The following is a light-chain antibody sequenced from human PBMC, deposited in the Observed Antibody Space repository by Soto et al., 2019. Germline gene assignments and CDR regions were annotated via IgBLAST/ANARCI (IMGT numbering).Light chain of an antibody. V-gene: IGKV3-15*01. CDR3: QQYNSWPPLT. CDR1: QTVSTN. CDR2: GAS. J-gene: IGKJ1*01. Sequence: EIVMTQSPDTLSVSPGDRATLSCRASQTVSTNLAWYQQKPGQAPRLLIYGASTRATRVPDRFSGSGSRTEFTLTISSLQSEDFAAYYCQQYNSWPPLTFGPGTKVEIK.